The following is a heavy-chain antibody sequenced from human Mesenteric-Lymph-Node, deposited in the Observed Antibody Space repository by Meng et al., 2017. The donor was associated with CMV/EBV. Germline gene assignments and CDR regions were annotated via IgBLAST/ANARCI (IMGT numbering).Heavy chain of an antibody. V-gene: IGHV3-21*01. CDR3: SREGEYQLPRTDYYYYGMDV. CDR1: GFTFSSYS. D-gene: IGHD2-2*01. CDR2: ISSSSSYI. Sequence: LTCAASGFTFSSYSMNWVRQAPGKGPEWVSSISSSSSYIYYADPVKGRFTISRDNAKNSLYLQMNSLRAEDTAVYYCSREGEYQLPRTDYYYYGMDVWGQGTTVTVSS. J-gene: IGHJ6*02.